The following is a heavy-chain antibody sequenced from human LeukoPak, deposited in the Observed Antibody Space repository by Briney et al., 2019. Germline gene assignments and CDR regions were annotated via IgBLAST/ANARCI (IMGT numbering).Heavy chain of an antibody. CDR1: GYTFTSYD. Sequence: ASVKVSCKASGYTFTSYDINWVRQATGQGLEWMGWMNPNSGNTGYAQKFQGRVTMTRNTSISTAYMELSSPRSEDTAVYYCARGLPRITIFGVAFDYWGQGTLVTVSS. CDR3: ARGLPRITIFGVAFDY. V-gene: IGHV1-8*01. J-gene: IGHJ4*02. CDR2: MNPNSGNT. D-gene: IGHD3-3*01.